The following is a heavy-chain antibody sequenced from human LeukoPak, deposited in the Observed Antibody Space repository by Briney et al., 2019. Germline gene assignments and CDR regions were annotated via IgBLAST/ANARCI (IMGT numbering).Heavy chain of an antibody. D-gene: IGHD1-26*01. CDR2: INPNSGGT. Sequence: SVHDSRQASLYTLTGYYIHGVRQAPAQGVEWMGWINPNSGGTNYAQKFQGRVTMTRDTSISTAYMELSRLRSDDTAVYYCARGGIVGVYNWFDPWGQGTLVTVSS. J-gene: IGHJ5*02. CDR3: ARGGIVGVYNWFDP. CDR1: LYTLTGYY. V-gene: IGHV1-2*02.